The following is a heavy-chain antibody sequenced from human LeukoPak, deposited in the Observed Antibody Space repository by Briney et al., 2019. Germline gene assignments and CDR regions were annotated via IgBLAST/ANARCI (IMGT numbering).Heavy chain of an antibody. D-gene: IGHD3-22*01. CDR2: IYYSGST. J-gene: IGHJ4*01. V-gene: IGHV4-39*01. CDR1: GGSMSSRNFY. CDR3: APGSISTGYTHC. Sequence: SETLSLTCTVSGGSMSSRNFYWAWIRQPPGKGLEWIASIYYSGSTYYSPSLKSRVTISVDTSKNQFSLKMTSVTAADTAVYYCAPGSISTGYTHCCGQGTLVTVSS.